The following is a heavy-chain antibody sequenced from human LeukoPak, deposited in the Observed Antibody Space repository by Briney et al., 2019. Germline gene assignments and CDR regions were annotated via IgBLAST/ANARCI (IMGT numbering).Heavy chain of an antibody. D-gene: IGHD6-6*01. V-gene: IGHV4-30-2*01. CDR3: ARDPYSSSSIGWYFDL. J-gene: IGHJ2*01. CDR2: IYHSGST. CDR1: GGSLSSGGYS. Sequence: SETLSLTCAVSGGSLSSGGYSWSWLRQPPGKGLEWIGYIYHSGSTYYNPSLKSRVTISVDRSKNQFSLKLSSVTAADTAVYYCARDPYSSSSIGWYFDLWGRGTLVTVSS.